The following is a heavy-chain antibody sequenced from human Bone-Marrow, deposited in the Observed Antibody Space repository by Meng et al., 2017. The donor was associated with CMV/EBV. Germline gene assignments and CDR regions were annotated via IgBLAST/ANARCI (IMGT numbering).Heavy chain of an antibody. Sequence: SETLSLTCTVSGGSISSYYWSWIRQPAGKGLEWIGRIYTSGSTNYNPSLKSRVTMSVDTSKNQFSLKLSSVTAADTAVYCCARTYNWNYVLNWFDPWGQGTLVTVSS. CDR1: GGSISSYY. D-gene: IGHD1-7*01. CDR2: IYTSGST. V-gene: IGHV4-4*07. J-gene: IGHJ5*02. CDR3: ARTYNWNYVLNWFDP.